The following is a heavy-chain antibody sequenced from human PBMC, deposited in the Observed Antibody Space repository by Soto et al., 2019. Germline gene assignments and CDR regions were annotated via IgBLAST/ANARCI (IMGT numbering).Heavy chain of an antibody. CDR2: ISGSGGRS. J-gene: IGHJ4*02. Sequence: EVQLLDSGGGLVQPGGSLRLSCAASGFTFSNYAMTWVRQGPGKGLEWVSGISGSGGRSYYADSVKGRFTISRDNSKSTLYLQMNSPRAEDTAVYYCAKAYFVWSSEQPYYFAYWGQGTLVTVSS. V-gene: IGHV3-23*01. D-gene: IGHD3-16*01. CDR3: AKAYFVWSSEQPYYFAY. CDR1: GFTFSNYA.